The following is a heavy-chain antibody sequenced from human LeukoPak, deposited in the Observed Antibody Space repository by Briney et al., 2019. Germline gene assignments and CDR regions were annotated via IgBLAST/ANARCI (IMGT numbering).Heavy chain of an antibody. CDR2: IYYSGST. V-gene: IGHV4-59*01. Sequence: SETLSLTCTVSGGSISSYYWSWIRQPPGKGLEWIGYIYYSGSTNYNPSLKSRVTISVDTSKNQFSLKLSSVTAADTAVYYCARDVYYYGSGSSMAHNDAFDIWGQGTIVTVSS. CDR1: GGSISSYY. CDR3: ARDVYYYGSGSSMAHNDAFDI. D-gene: IGHD3-10*01. J-gene: IGHJ3*02.